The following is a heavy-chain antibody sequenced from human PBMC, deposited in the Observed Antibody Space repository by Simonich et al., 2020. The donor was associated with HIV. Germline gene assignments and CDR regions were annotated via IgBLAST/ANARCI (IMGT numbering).Heavy chain of an antibody. D-gene: IGHD3-22*01. CDR1: GGSFSGYY. Sequence: QVQLQQWGAGLLKPSETLSLTCAVYGGSFSGYYWCWIRQPLGKGMEWSGEINHSGSTNYNPALKSLVTISLDPSKNQFSLKLSSVTAADTAVYYCARHSASYDSSGRRYFDLWGRGTLVTVFS. V-gene: IGHV4-34*01. CDR3: ARHSASYDSSGRRYFDL. J-gene: IGHJ2*01. CDR2: INHSGST.